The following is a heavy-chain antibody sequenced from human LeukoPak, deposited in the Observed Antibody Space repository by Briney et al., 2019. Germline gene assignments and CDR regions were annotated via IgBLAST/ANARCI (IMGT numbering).Heavy chain of an antibody. CDR3: ACNSGYRGLGGC. D-gene: IGHD5-12*01. J-gene: IGHJ4*02. V-gene: IGHV4-39*01. Sequence: SETLSLTCTVSGGSISSTTYYWGWVRQPPGKWLESIGSIYYSGSTYYNPSLKSRVTISVDTSKNQFSLQLSSVNAADTAVYSCACNSGYRGLGGCWGQGTLVTVSS. CDR1: GGSISSTTYY. CDR2: IYYSGST.